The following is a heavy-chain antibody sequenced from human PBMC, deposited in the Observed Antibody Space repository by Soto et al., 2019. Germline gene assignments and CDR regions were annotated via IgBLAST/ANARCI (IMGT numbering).Heavy chain of an antibody. CDR2: IYYSGGT. D-gene: IGHD4-17*01. CDR3: ARGFPTVVTVDY. Sequence: SETLSLTCTGSGGSISSYYWSWLRQPPGKGLEWIGYIYYSGGTNYNPSLKSRVTISVDTSKNQFSLKLSSVTAADTAVYYCARGFPTVVTVDYWGQGTLVTVSS. V-gene: IGHV4-59*08. J-gene: IGHJ4*02. CDR1: GGSISSYY.